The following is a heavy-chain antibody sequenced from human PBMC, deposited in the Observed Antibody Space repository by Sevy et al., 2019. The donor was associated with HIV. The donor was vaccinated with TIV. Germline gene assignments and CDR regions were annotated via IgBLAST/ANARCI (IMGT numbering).Heavy chain of an antibody. J-gene: IGHJ4*02. CDR2: IYYSGST. V-gene: IGHV4-39*02. CDR3: ARESIGSVGDFDY. CDR1: GGSISRSNYY. D-gene: IGHD6-6*01. Sequence: SETLSLTCTVSGGSISRSNYYWGWIRQPPGKGLEWIGSIYYSGSTYYKPSLKSRVTISVDTSKNQFSLKLSSVTAADTAVYYCARESIGSVGDFDYWGQGTLVTVSS.